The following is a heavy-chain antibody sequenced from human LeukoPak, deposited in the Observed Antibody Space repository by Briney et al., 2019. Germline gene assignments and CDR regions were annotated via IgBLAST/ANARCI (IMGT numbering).Heavy chain of an antibody. V-gene: IGHV1-2*06. D-gene: IGHD3-22*01. Sequence: ASVKVSCKASGYTFTSYGISWVRQAPGQGLEWMGRINPNNGGTNYAQKFQGRVTMTRDMSMSTAYMELSRLRSVDTAVYYCAGEDNSSGYRPLDIWGQGTMVTVPS. CDR2: INPNNGGT. CDR1: GYTFTSYG. CDR3: AGEDNSSGYRPLDI. J-gene: IGHJ3*02.